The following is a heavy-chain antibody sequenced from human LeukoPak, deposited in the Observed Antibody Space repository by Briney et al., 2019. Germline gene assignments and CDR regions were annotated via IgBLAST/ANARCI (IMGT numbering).Heavy chain of an antibody. J-gene: IGHJ4*02. CDR3: LHYNSGSI. CDR2: IRKEGNDK. CDR1: GFTFGDYA. D-gene: IGHD3-10*01. Sequence: GGSLRLSCTASGFTFGDYAMSWFRQAPGKGLEWVANIRKEGNDKYYVDSVKGRFTVSRDNAKNSLYLEMNSLRAEDTAVYYCLHYNSGSIWGQGTLVTVSS. V-gene: IGHV3-7*01.